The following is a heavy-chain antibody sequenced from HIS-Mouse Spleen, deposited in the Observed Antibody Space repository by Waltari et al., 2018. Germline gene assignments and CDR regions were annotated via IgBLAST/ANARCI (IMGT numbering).Heavy chain of an antibody. V-gene: IGHV3-15*01. Sequence: EVQLVESGGGLVKPGGYLRLCCAASGFPFSNAWMSWVRQAPGKGLEWVGRSKSKTDGGTTDYAAPVKGRFTISRDDSKNTLYLQMNSLKTEDTAVYYCTTANWGRDYWGQGTLVTVSS. D-gene: IGHD7-27*01. CDR1: GFPFSNAW. CDR3: TTANWGRDY. CDR2: SKSKTDGGTT. J-gene: IGHJ4*02.